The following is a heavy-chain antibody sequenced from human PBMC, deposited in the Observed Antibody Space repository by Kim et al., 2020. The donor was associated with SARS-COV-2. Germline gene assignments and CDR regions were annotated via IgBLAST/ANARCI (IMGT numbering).Heavy chain of an antibody. D-gene: IGHD6-19*01. V-gene: IGHV3-21*01. CDR2: ITSSSYI. Sequence: GGSLRLSCAASGFTFSSYTMNWVRQAPGKGLEWVSQITSSSYIYYADSVKGRFTISRDNAKNSLYLQMNSLRAEDTAVYYCARDALYSSGWYEGFDPWV. J-gene: IGHJ5*02. CDR1: GFTFSSYT. CDR3: ARDALYSSGWYEGFDP.